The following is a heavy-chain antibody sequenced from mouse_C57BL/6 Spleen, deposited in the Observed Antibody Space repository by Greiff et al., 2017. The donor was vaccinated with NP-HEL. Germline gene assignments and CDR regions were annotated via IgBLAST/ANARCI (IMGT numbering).Heavy chain of an antibody. D-gene: IGHD1-1*01. CDR1: GYTFTSYG. V-gene: IGHV1-81*01. CDR3: ARCEVTTVVAPAMDY. Sequence: QVQLQQSGAELARPGASVKLSCKASGYTFTSYGISWVKQRTGQGLEWIGEIYPRSGNTYYNEKFKGKATLTADKSSSTAYMELRSLTSEDSAVYFCARCEVTTVVAPAMDYWGQGTSVTVSS. J-gene: IGHJ4*01. CDR2: IYPRSGNT.